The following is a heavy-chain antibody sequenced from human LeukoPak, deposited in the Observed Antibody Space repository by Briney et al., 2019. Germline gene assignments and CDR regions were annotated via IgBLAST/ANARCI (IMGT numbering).Heavy chain of an antibody. CDR2: IYTSGSA. V-gene: IGHV4-4*07. J-gene: IGHJ4*02. CDR1: GGSISSYY. D-gene: IGHD6-13*01. Sequence: PSETLSLTCTVSGGSISSYYWSWIRQPAGKGLEWIGRIYTSGSANYNPFFTGRVTMSVDTSKNQFSLELSSVTAADTAVYYCARGKYSSSWYPRTSSYFDYWGQGTLVTVSS. CDR3: ARGKYSSSWYPRTSSYFDY.